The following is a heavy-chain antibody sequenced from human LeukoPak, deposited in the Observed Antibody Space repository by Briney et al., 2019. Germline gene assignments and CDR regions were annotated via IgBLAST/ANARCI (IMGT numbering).Heavy chain of an antibody. V-gene: IGHV4-4*09. CDR1: GGSISSYY. Sequence: SETLSLTCTVSGGSISSYYWSWIRQPPGKGLEWIGYIYTSGSTNYNPSLKSRVTISVDTSKNQFSLKLSSVTAADTAVYYCARTKGPSYYYYYMDVWGKGITVTVSS. D-gene: IGHD2-8*01. J-gene: IGHJ6*03. CDR2: IYTSGST. CDR3: ARTKGPSYYYYYMDV.